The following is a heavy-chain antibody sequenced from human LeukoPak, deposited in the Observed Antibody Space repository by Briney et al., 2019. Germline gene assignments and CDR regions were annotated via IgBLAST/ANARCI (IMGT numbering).Heavy chain of an antibody. V-gene: IGHV1-2*06. CDR2: INPNSGGT. CDR1: GYTFTGYY. CDR3: ARGETTVTTLDY. J-gene: IGHJ4*02. Sequence: ASVKVSCKASGYTFTGYYMHWVRQAPGQGLEWMGRINPNSGGTNYAQKFQGRVTMTRDTSISTAYMELSRLRSDDTAVYYCARGETTVTTLDYWGQGTLVTVSS. D-gene: IGHD4-17*01.